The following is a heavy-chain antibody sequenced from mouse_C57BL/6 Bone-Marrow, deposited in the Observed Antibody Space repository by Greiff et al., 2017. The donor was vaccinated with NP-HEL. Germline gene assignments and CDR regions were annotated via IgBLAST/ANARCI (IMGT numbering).Heavy chain of an antibody. J-gene: IGHJ1*03. V-gene: IGHV1-59*01. Sequence: VQLQQPGAELVRPGPSVKLSCKASGYTFTSYWMHWVKQRPGQGLEWIGVIDPSDSYTNYNQKFKGKATLTVDTSSSTAYMQLSSLTSEDSAVYYCARRPEGYFDVWGTGTTVTVSS. CDR3: ARRPEGYFDV. CDR1: GYTFTSYW. CDR2: IDPSDSYT.